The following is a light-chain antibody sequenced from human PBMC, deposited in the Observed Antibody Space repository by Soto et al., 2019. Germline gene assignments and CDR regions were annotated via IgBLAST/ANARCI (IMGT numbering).Light chain of an antibody. J-gene: IGKJ3*01. V-gene: IGKV1-8*01. CDR3: QQYYSYPPSFT. CDR1: QDISNS. CDR2: SAS. Sequence: AIRMTQSPSSFSASTGDRVTITCRASQDISNSLAWYQQKPGKAPNLLIYSASTLQSGVPSRFSGSGSGTDFTLIISGLQSEDFETYDCQQYYSYPPSFTFGPGTKVEI.